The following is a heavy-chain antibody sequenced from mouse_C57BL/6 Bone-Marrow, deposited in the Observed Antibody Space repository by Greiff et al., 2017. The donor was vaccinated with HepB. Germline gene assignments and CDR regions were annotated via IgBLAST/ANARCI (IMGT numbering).Heavy chain of an antibody. CDR3: TTGTYDYDGYWYFDV. D-gene: IGHD2-4*01. V-gene: IGHV14-4*01. CDR2: IDPENGDT. CDR1: GFNIKDDY. Sequence: VHVKQSGAELVRPGASVKLSCTASGFNIKDDYMHWVKQRPEQGLEWIGWIDPENGDTEYASKFQGKATITADTSSNPAYLQLSSLTSEDTAVYYCTTGTYDYDGYWYFDVWGTGTTVTVSS. J-gene: IGHJ1*03.